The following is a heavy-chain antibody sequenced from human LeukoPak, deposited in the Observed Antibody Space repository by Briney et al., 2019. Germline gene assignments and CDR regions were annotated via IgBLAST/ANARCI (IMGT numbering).Heavy chain of an antibody. CDR2: INHSGST. Sequence: PSETLSLTCTVSGGSISSGSCFWIWIRQPPGKGLEWIGEINHSGSTNYNPSLKSRVTISVDTSKNQFSLKLSSVTAADTAVYYCAREIPSRYFDLWGRGTLVTVSS. J-gene: IGHJ2*01. V-gene: IGHV4-39*07. CDR1: GGSISSGSCF. CDR3: AREIPSRYFDL. D-gene: IGHD2-2*01.